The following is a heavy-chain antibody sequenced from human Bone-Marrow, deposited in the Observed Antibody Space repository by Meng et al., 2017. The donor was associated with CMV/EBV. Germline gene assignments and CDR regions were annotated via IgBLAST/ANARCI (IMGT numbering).Heavy chain of an antibody. Sequence: GESLKISCAASGFTFSSYDMHWVRQATGKGLEWVSAIGTAGDTYYPGSVKGRFTISRENAKNSLYLQMNSLRAEDTAVYYCARKMTTILVFDYWGQGTLVTVSS. CDR3: ARKMTTILVFDY. D-gene: IGHD5-24*01. J-gene: IGHJ4*02. CDR2: IGTAGDT. V-gene: IGHV3-13*01. CDR1: GFTFSSYD.